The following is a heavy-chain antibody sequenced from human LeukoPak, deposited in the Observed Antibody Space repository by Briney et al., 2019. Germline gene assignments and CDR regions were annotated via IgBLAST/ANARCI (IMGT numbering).Heavy chain of an antibody. CDR3: AREGFMVRGVIIPQYYYGMDV. V-gene: IGHV1-18*01. CDR1: GYTFTSYG. CDR2: ISAYNGNT. J-gene: IGHJ6*02. Sequence: ASVKVSCKASGYTFTSYGISWVRQAPGQGLEWMGWISAYNGNTNYAPKLQGRVTMTTDTSTSTAYMELRSLRSDDTAVYYCAREGFMVRGVIIPQYYYGMDVWGQGTTVTVSS. D-gene: IGHD3-10*01.